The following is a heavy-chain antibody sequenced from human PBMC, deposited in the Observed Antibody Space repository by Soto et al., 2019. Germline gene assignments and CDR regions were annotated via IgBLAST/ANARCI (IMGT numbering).Heavy chain of an antibody. V-gene: IGHV4-59*11. J-gene: IGHJ3*02. D-gene: IGHD2-15*01. CDR2: IYHTVNA. Sequence: PSETRSPTCSVSGVSIGSHFWSWIRQAPGKGPELVGYIYHTVNAKYNPSLKSRVTISMDTSKNQLSLQLSSVTAADQAAYYCARLQYTVVTALDIWGQGTMVTVSS. CDR3: ARLQYTVVTALDI. CDR1: GVSIGSHF.